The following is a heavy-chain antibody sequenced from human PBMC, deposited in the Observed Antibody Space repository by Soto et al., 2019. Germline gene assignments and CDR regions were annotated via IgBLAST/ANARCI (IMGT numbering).Heavy chain of an antibody. CDR3: ATSMGRGGNDY. J-gene: IGHJ4*02. CDR1: GLTLSDNW. CDR2: IKTDGSEK. V-gene: IGHV3-7*05. Sequence: EVQLVESGGGLVQPGGSLRLSCAASGLTLSDNWMSGVRQAPGKGLECVANIKTDGSEKYYVDPVKGRFTISRENAKHSLYLQMNSLRAEDTAVYYCATSMGRGGNDYWGQGTRVAVSS. D-gene: IGHD3-10*01.